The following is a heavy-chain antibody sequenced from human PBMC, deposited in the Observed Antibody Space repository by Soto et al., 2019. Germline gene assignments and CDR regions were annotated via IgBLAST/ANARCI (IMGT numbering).Heavy chain of an antibody. CDR1: GGTFSSYA. D-gene: IGHD4-4*01. Sequence: SVKVFCKASGGTFSSYAISWVRQAPGQGLEWMGGIIPIFGTANYAQKFQGRVTITADESTSTAYMELSSLRSEDTAVYYCARGGTVTTNYYYYGMDVWGQGTTVTVSS. CDR2: IIPIFGTA. CDR3: ARGGTVTTNYYYYGMDV. V-gene: IGHV1-69*13. J-gene: IGHJ6*02.